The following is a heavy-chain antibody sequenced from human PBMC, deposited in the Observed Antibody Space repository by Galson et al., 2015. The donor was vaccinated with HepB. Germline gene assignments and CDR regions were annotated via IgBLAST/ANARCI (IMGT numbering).Heavy chain of an antibody. D-gene: IGHD6-13*01. CDR1: GFTFSNYG. J-gene: IGHJ6*02. CDR2: ISYDGSNK. Sequence: SLRLSCAASGFTFSNYGMHWVRQAPGKGLEWVALISYDGSNKYYADSVKGRFTISRDNSKNTLYLQMNSLRAEDTAVYYCAKDLGHSSSWLPYYFYYGMDVWGQGTTVTVSS. V-gene: IGHV3-30*18. CDR3: AKDLGHSSSWLPYYFYYGMDV.